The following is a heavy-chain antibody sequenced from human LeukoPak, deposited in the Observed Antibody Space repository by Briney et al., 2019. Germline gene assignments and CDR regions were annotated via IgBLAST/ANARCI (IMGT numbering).Heavy chain of an antibody. J-gene: IGHJ5*02. Sequence: GGSLRLSCAASGFTFSSYWMSWVRQAPGKGLEWVANIKQDGSEKYYVDSVKGRFTISRDNAKNSLYLQMNSLRAEDTAVYYCARDQRLGDYVWGSYRYNWFDPWVQGTLVTVSS. CDR2: IKQDGSEK. D-gene: IGHD3-16*02. CDR1: GFTFSSYW. V-gene: IGHV3-7*03. CDR3: ARDQRLGDYVWGSYRYNWFDP.